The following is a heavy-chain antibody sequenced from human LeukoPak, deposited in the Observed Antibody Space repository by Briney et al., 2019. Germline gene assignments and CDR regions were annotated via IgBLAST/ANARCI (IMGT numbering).Heavy chain of an antibody. J-gene: IGHJ6*02. V-gene: IGHV3-7*05. CDR2: IKKDGSES. D-gene: IGHD3-10*01. CDR1: GFTFSSYW. Sequence: GGSLRLSCAASGFTFSSYWMSWVRQAPGKGLEWVANIKKDGSESSYVDSVKGRFTISRDNAKNSLYLQMNTLRAEVTALYYCARFYYGSGSYYNYYYGMDVWGQGTTVTVSS. CDR3: ARFYYGSGSYYNYYYGMDV.